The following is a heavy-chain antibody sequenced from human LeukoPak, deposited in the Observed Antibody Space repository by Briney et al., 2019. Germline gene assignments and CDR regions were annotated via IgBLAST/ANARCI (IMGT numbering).Heavy chain of an antibody. V-gene: IGHV3-23*01. J-gene: IGHJ6*04. CDR1: GFTFNSYA. CDR3: AKRILTGYPNYGMDV. Sequence: PGGSRRLSCAASGFTFNSYAMNWVRQAPGQGLECVSAISDSGSRTYYADSVKGRFTISRDNSKNTLYLQMSSLRAEDTAVYYCAKRILTGYPNYGMDVWGKGTTVTVSS. CDR2: ISDSGSRT. D-gene: IGHD3-9*01.